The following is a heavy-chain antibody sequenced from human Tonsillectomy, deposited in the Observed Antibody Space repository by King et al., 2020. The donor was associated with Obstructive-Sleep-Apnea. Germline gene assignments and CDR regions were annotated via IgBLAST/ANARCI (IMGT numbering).Heavy chain of an antibody. CDR2: IYYSDST. CDR3: ARRDWGAFKYFDS. V-gene: IGHV4-59*08. J-gene: IGHJ4*02. CDR1: GGYISSSY. D-gene: IGHD3/OR15-3a*01. Sequence: VQLQESGPGLVKPSETLSLTCTVSGGYISSSYWSWIRQPPGKGLEWIGYIYYSDSTKFAPSLKSRATISVDTSKSQFSLRLTSVTAADTAVYYCARRDWGAFKYFDSWGPGILVTVSS.